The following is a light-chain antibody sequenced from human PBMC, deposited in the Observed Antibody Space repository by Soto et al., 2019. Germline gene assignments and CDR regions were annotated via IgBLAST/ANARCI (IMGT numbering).Light chain of an antibody. CDR2: DVN. CDR1: SSDIGAYNF. J-gene: IGLJ2*01. Sequence: QSALTQPASVSGSPGQSITISCTGTSSDIGAYNFVSWYQQHPGKAPQLMLYDVNIRPSGVSNRFSGSKSGNTASLTISGLPAEDEADYYCTSWTTSTTMIFGGGTKLTVL. V-gene: IGLV2-14*03. CDR3: TSWTTSTTMI.